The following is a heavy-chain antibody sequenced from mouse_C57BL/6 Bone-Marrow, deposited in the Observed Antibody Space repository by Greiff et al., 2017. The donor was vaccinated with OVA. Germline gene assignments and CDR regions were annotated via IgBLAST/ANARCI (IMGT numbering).Heavy chain of an antibody. CDR2: IDPSDSYT. D-gene: IGHD2-4*01. J-gene: IGHJ3*01. V-gene: IGHV1-69*01. Sequence: QVQLQQSGAELVMPGASVKLSCKASGYTFTSYWMHWVKQRPGQGLEWIGEIDPSDSYTNYNQKFKGKSTLTVDKSSSTAYMQLSSLTSEDSAVYYCAREGYDYSWFAYWGQGTLVTVSA. CDR3: AREGYDYSWFAY. CDR1: GYTFTSYW.